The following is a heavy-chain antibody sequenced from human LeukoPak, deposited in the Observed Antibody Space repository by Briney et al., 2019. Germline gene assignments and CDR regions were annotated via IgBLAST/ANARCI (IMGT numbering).Heavy chain of an antibody. CDR2: IYYSGST. V-gene: IGHV4-39*01. D-gene: IGHD3-22*01. CDR3: ASNYYDSSGYPYYFDY. Sequence: ASETLSLTCTVSGGSISSSSYYWGWIRQPPGKGLEWIGSIYYSGSTYYNPSLKSRVTISVDTSKNQFSLKLSSVTAADTAVYYCASNYYDSSGYPYYFDYWGQGTLVTVSS. CDR1: GGSISSSSYY. J-gene: IGHJ4*02.